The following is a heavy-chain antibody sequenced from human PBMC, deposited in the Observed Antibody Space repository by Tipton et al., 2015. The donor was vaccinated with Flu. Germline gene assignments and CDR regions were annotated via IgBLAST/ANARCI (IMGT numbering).Heavy chain of an antibody. CDR1: GGSISSYTYY. J-gene: IGHJ5*02. CDR3: AKEGSYNILTNYYNKGVDP. Sequence: LSLTCTVSGGSISSYTYYWGWFRPSPGTGLEWIGSIYYSGTTYYNPSLKSRVTMSIDTSKNQFSLKVTSVTAADTAVYYCAKEGSYNILTNYYNKGVDPWGQGTLVIVSS. CDR2: IYYSGTT. V-gene: IGHV4-39*07. D-gene: IGHD3-9*01.